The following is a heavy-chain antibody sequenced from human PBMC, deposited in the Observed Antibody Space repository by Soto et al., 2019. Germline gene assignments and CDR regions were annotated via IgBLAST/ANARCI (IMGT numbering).Heavy chain of an antibody. CDR1: GFTFSSYW. CDR2: ISNDGSST. V-gene: IGHV3-74*01. J-gene: IGHJ1*01. Sequence: EVQLVGSGGGLVQPGGSLRLSCVASGFTFSSYWMHWVRQAPGKGLVWVSSISNDGSSTSYADPVKGRFTISRDNAKNTLYLQMNSLRAEDTAVYYCARLPNKSPQNWGQGTLVIVSP. CDR3: ARLPNKSPQN.